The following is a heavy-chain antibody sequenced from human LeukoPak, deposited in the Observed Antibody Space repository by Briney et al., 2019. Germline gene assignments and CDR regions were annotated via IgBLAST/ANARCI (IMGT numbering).Heavy chain of an antibody. Sequence: GGSLRLSCAASGFTFSSYAMSWVRQAPGKGLEWVSAISGSGGSTYYADSVKGRFTISRDNSKNTLYLQMNSLRAEDTAVYYCATQISNTRGYSYGQGNWYFDLWGRGTLVTVSS. CDR3: ATQISNTRGYSYGQGNWYFDL. CDR1: GFTFSSYA. CDR2: ISGSGGST. V-gene: IGHV3-23*01. J-gene: IGHJ2*01. D-gene: IGHD5-18*01.